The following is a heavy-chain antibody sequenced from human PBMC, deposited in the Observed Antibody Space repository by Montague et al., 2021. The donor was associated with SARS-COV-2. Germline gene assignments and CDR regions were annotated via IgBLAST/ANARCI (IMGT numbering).Heavy chain of an antibody. V-gene: IGHV4-34*01. CDR3: AGTRGYGYIYHPLDF. J-gene: IGHJ4*03. Sequence: SETLSLTCAVYGGSFSGYYWTWIRQSPGKGLEWIAEINHSGTTNYNFNPSLRSRVTISLDTSNNQFSLRLNSVTAKDTAIYYCAGTRGYGYIYHPLDFWSPVTLVTVSS. CDR2: INHSGTT. D-gene: IGHD5-18*01. CDR1: GGSFSGYY.